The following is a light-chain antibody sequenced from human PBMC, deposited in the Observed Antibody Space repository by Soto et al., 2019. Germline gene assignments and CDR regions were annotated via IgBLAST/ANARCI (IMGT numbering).Light chain of an antibody. CDR2: GAS. J-gene: IGKJ2*01. CDR3: QQYDDWPPPYT. Sequence: EIVMTQSPATVSVSPGERATLSCTASQSVSSNLAWYQQKPGQAPRLLIYGASTRATGIPARISGSGSGTEFTLTISSLQSEDFAVYYCQQYDDWPPPYTFGQGTKLEI. V-gene: IGKV3-15*01. CDR1: QSVSSN.